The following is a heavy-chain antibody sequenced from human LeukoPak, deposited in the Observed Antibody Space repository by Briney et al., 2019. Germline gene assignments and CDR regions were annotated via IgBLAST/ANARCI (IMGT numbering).Heavy chain of an antibody. CDR3: AGGVGATRGAFDI. D-gene: IGHD1-26*01. Sequence: GGSLRLSCAASGFTFSSYSMNWVRQAPGKGLEWVSSISSSSSYIYYADSVKGRFTISRDNAKNSLYLQMNSLRAEDTAVYYCAGGVGATRGAFDIWGQGTMVTVSS. CDR1: GFTFSSYS. CDR2: ISSSSSYI. V-gene: IGHV3-21*01. J-gene: IGHJ3*02.